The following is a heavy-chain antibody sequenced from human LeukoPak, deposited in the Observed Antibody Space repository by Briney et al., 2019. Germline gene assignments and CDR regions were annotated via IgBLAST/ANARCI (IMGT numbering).Heavy chain of an antibody. D-gene: IGHD4-17*01. J-gene: IGHJ3*01. CDR3: GRDPNGDYVGAFEF. V-gene: IGHV3-23*01. Sequence: GGSLRVSCVGSAFTFDAYAMTWVRLTPGKGLEWVSSIGGSGVYTRYADSVRGRFTISRDNSKNTLYLQMSSLRAEDTAIYYCGRDPNGDYVGAFEFWGQGTLVSVS. CDR1: AFTFDAYA. CDR2: IGGSGVYT.